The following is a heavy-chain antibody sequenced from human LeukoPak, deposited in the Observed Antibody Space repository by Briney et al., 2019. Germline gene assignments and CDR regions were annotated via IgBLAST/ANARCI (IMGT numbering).Heavy chain of an antibody. V-gene: IGHV3-30-3*01. CDR1: GFTFSSYA. D-gene: IGHD3-22*01. CDR2: ISYDGSNK. Sequence: GRSLRLSCAASGFTFSSYAMHWVRQAPGKGLEWVAVISYDGSNKYYADSVKGRFTISRDNSKSTLYLQMNSLRAEDTAVYYCARGPYDSSGYYLDYWGQGTLVTVSS. CDR3: ARGPYDSSGYYLDY. J-gene: IGHJ4*02.